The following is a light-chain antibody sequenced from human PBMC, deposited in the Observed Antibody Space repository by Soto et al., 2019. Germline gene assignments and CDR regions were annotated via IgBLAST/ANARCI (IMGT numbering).Light chain of an antibody. Sequence: DIQMTQSPSTLSASVGDRVTITCRASQTISRSLAWYQQKPGKPPKLLIYLASSLESGVPSRFSGSGSGTEFTLTIGSLQPEDFAVYYCQQYNNWPPTFGQGTKVDIK. CDR1: QTISRS. V-gene: IGKV1-5*03. CDR2: LAS. J-gene: IGKJ1*01. CDR3: QQYNNWPPT.